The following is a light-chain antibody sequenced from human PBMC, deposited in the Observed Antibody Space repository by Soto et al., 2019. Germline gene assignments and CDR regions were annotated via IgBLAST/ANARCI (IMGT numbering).Light chain of an antibody. CDR2: KAS. CDR1: QTISSW. CDR3: QHYNSYSEA. Sequence: DLQMSPSPSLPSGFLRNRVTIPCRASQTISSWLAWYQQKPGKAPKLLIYKASTLKSGVPSRFCGSGSGTEFTLTISSLQPDDFATYYCQHYNSYSEAFGQGTKVDI. J-gene: IGKJ1*01. V-gene: IGKV1-5*03.